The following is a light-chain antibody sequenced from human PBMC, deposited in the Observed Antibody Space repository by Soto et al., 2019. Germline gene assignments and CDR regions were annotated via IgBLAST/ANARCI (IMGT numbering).Light chain of an antibody. CDR1: GSDVGGYDF. Sequence: QSALTQPRSVSGSPGQSVTLSCSGSGSDVGGYDFVSWYQQHPGKAPKLIIYDVSKRPSGVPDRYSGSKSGNTASLTISGLQAEDEADYYCCSFAGTYTVVFGGGTQLTVL. V-gene: IGLV2-11*01. CDR2: DVS. CDR3: CSFAGTYTVV. J-gene: IGLJ2*01.